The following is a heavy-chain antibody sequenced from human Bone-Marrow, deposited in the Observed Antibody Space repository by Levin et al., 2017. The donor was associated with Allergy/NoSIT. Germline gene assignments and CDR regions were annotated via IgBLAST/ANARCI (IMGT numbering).Heavy chain of an antibody. CDR3: ARGGRIAVAGVYHS. V-gene: IGHV4-31*03. Sequence: SETLSLTCFVSGASISSGGYYWTWIRQHPGKGLEWIGYIYYSGTTSYNSSLKSRVTISLDTSENQFSLKLTSVTAADTAVYYCARGGRIAVAGVYHSWGQGALVTVSS. CDR2: IYYSGTT. D-gene: IGHD6-19*01. J-gene: IGHJ4*02. CDR1: GASISSGGYY.